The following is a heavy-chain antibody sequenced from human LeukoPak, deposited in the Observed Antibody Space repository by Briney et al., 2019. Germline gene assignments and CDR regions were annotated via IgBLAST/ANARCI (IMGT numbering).Heavy chain of an antibody. D-gene: IGHD6-19*01. J-gene: IGHJ4*02. V-gene: IGHV3-23*01. Sequence: PGGSLRLSCAASGFTFSSYGMSWVRQAPGKGLEWVSAISGSGGTTYYADSVKGRFTISRDNAKNSLYLQMNSLRAEDTAVYYCARVEAVAGTGYWGQGTLVTVSS. CDR2: ISGSGGTT. CDR3: ARVEAVAGTGY. CDR1: GFTFSSYG.